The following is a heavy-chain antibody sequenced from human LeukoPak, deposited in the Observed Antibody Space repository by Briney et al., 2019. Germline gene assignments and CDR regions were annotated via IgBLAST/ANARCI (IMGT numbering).Heavy chain of an antibody. CDR2: IYYSGST. D-gene: IGHD4-17*01. V-gene: IGHV4-39*01. CDR1: GGSISSSIYY. J-gene: IGHJ4*02. Sequence: SETLSLTCTVSGGSISSSIYYWGWIRQPPGKGLEWIGSIYYSGSTYYNPSLKSRVTISVDTSKNQFSLKLSSVTAADTAVYYCARGQGTVTTHWGQGTLVTVSS. CDR3: ARGQGTVTTH.